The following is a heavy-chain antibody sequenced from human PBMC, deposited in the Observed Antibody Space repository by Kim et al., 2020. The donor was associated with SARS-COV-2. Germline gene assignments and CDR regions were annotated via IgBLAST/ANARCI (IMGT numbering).Heavy chain of an antibody. Sequence: GGSLRLSCAASGFTFSSYGMHWVRQAPGKGLEWVAVISYDGSNKYYADSVKGRFTISRDNSKNTLYLQMNSLRAEDTAVYYCAKDLWFGELGDFDYWGQGTLVTVSS. CDR1: GFTFSSYG. CDR3: AKDLWFGELGDFDY. J-gene: IGHJ4*02. V-gene: IGHV3-30*18. CDR2: ISYDGSNK. D-gene: IGHD3-10*01.